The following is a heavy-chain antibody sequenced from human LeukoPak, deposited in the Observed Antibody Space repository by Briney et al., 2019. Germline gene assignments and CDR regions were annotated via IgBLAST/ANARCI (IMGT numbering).Heavy chain of an antibody. V-gene: IGHV3-7*01. D-gene: IGHD3-16*01. CDR1: GFTFTNYW. J-gene: IGHJ4*02. CDR2: IKQDRSEK. Sequence: GGSLRLSCAASGFTFTNYWMSWVRQAPGKGLELVANIKQDRSEKYYVDSVKGRFTISRDNAKNSLYLQMNSLRADDTAVYYCARGGSIDYWGQGTLVTVSS. CDR3: ARGGSIDY.